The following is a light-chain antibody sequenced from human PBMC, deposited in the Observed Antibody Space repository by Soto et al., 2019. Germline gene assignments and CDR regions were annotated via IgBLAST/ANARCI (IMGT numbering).Light chain of an antibody. CDR1: QSVSSY. Sequence: EIVLTQSPATLSLSPGERATLSCRASQSVSSYLAWYQQKPGQAPRLLIYDASNRATSIPARFSGSGSGTDFTLTISSLEPEYFAVYYCQQRSNWPILGTFGQGTKVEIK. CDR2: DAS. CDR3: QQRSNWPILGT. V-gene: IGKV3-11*01. J-gene: IGKJ1*01.